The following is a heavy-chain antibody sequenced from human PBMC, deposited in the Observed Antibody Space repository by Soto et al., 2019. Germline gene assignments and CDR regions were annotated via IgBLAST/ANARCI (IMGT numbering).Heavy chain of an antibody. CDR1: GFTFDDYA. CDR3: EKDSTVSGVRQGLDF. J-gene: IGHJ4*02. Sequence: EVQLVESGGALVQPGGSLRLSCAVSGFTFDDYAMHWVRQAPGKGLEWVAGIIWNSAYIVYADSVKGRFTISRDNAKNSLYLQMNSLRAEDTALYYCEKDSTVSGVRQGLDFWGRGTLVTVSS. D-gene: IGHD6-19*01. V-gene: IGHV3-9*01. CDR2: IIWNSAYI.